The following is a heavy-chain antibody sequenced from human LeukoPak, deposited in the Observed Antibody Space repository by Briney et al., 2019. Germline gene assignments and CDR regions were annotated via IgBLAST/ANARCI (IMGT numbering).Heavy chain of an antibody. J-gene: IGHJ4*02. Sequence: PGGSLRLSCAASGFTFSSYEMNWVRQAPGKGLEWVSYISSSGSTIYYADTVKGRFNISRDNAKNSLYLQMNSLRAEHTAVYYCATASGVGFDYWGQGTLVTVSS. CDR2: ISSSGSTI. V-gene: IGHV3-48*03. CDR1: GFTFSSYE. CDR3: ATASGVGFDY. D-gene: IGHD3-10*01.